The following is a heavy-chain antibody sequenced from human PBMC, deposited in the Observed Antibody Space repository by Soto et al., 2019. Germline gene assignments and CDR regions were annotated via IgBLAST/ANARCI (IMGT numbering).Heavy chain of an antibody. Sequence: GGSLRLSCAASGFTFSSYGMHWVRQAPGKGLEWVAVISYDGSNKYYADSVKGRFTISRDNSKNTLYLQMNSLRAEDTAVYYCAKLTTVVTPSYYYGMDVWGQGTTVTVSS. V-gene: IGHV3-30*18. J-gene: IGHJ6*02. D-gene: IGHD4-17*01. CDR3: AKLTTVVTPSYYYGMDV. CDR2: ISYDGSNK. CDR1: GFTFSSYG.